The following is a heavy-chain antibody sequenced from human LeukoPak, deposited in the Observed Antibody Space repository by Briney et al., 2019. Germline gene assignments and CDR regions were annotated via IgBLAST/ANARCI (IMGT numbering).Heavy chain of an antibody. J-gene: IGHJ6*03. CDR1: GGSISSYY. D-gene: IGHD6-6*01. V-gene: IGHV4-4*07. CDR2: IYTSGST. Sequence: SETLSLTCTVSGGSISSYYWSWIRQPAGKGLEWIGRIYTSGSTNYNPSLKSRVTMSVDTSKNQFSLKLSSVTAADTAVYYCARSDSSSAHYYYYYMDVWGKGTTVTVSS. CDR3: ARSDSSSAHYYYYYMDV.